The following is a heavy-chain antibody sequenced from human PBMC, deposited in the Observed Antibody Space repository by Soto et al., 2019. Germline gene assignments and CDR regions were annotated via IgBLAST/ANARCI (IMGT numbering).Heavy chain of an antibody. CDR1: GYTFTSYG. CDR3: ATRSSSLLGYYYYGMDV. V-gene: IGHV1-18*01. Sequence: QVQLVQSGAEVKKPGASVKVSCKASGYTFTSYGISWVRQAPGQGLEWMGWISAYNGNTNYAQKLQGRVTMTTDTSTSTAYIELTSLRSDDTAVYYCATRSSSLLGYYYYGMDVWDQGTTVTVSS. J-gene: IGHJ6*02. D-gene: IGHD6-6*01. CDR2: ISAYNGNT.